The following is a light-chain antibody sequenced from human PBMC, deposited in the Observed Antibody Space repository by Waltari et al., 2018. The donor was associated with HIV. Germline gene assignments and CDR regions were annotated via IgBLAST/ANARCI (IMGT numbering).Light chain of an antibody. CDR1: SRDVGGYND. CDR3: CSYAGSYANWV. Sequence: QSALTQPRSVSGSPGQSVTISCTGTSRDVGGYNDVSWYQQHPGKAPKLIIYDVSKRPSGFPGRFSGSKSGNTASLTISGLQAEDEADYYCCSYAGSYANWVFGRDQADRP. J-gene: IGLJ3*02. V-gene: IGLV2-11*01. CDR2: DVS.